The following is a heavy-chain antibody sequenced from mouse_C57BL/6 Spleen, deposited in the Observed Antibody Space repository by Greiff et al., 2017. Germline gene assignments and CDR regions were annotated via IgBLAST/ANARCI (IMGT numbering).Heavy chain of an antibody. V-gene: IGHV1-5*01. J-gene: IGHJ1*03. CDR3: TRLLITTVVATEYFDV. CDR2: IYPGNSDT. D-gene: IGHD1-1*01. Sequence: EVQLQQSGTVLARPGASVKMSCKTSGYTFTSYWMHWVKQRPGKGLEWIGAIYPGNSDTSYNQKFKGKAKLTAVTSASTAYMELSSLTNEDSAVYYCTRLLITTVVATEYFDVWGTGTTVTVSS. CDR1: GYTFTSYW.